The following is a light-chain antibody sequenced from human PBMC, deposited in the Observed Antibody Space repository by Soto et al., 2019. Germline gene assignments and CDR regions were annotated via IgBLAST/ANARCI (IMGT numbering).Light chain of an antibody. CDR3: SSYTSSSTYVV. V-gene: IGLV2-14*01. CDR1: SSDVGGYNY. Sequence: QSALTQPASVSGSPGQSITISCTGTSSDVGGYNYVSWYQQHPGKAPKLMIYDVSNRPSGVSNRFSGSKSVNTASLTISGLRAEDEADYYCSSYTSSSTYVVFGGGTKLTVL. J-gene: IGLJ2*01. CDR2: DVS.